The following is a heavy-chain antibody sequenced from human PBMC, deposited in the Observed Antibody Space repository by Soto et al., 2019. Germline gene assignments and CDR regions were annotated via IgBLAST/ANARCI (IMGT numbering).Heavy chain of an antibody. Sequence: EVQLVESGGGLIQPGGSLRLSCAASGFIVRSNYMTWVRQAPGKGLEWVSVIYSSGNIYYPDSVKGRLTTSRDNSQNTFFLQMNSLRAEDTAVYYCARDSGMIRGNYGMDVWGQGTTVIVSS. CDR1: GFIVRSNY. CDR2: IYSSGNI. V-gene: IGHV3-53*01. J-gene: IGHJ6*02. D-gene: IGHD3-10*01. CDR3: ARDSGMIRGNYGMDV.